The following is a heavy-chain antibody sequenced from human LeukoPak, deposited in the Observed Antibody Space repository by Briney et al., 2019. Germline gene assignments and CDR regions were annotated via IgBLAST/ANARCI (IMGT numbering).Heavy chain of an antibody. Sequence: SETLSLTCTVSGGSISSSSYYWGWIRQPPGKGLEWIGSIYYSGSTYYNPSLKSRVTISVDTSKNQFSLKLSSVTAADTAVYYCATLLATRGYSYGSGVDYWGQGTLVTVSS. CDR3: ATLLATRGYSYGSGVDY. CDR2: IYYSGST. CDR1: GGSISSSSYY. D-gene: IGHD5-18*01. V-gene: IGHV4-39*07. J-gene: IGHJ4*02.